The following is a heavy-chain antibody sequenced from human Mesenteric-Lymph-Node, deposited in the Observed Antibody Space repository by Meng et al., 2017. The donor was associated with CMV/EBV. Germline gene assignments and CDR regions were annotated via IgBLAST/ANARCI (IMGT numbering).Heavy chain of an antibody. J-gene: IGHJ4*02. CDR3: TGDSVSNPNLDY. V-gene: IGHV3-66*01. CDR2: IYRGDNT. D-gene: IGHD3-10*01. Sequence: EVHLVESGGGLVQPGGSLRLSCAASGFNVRDKYMSWVRQAPGKGLERVCIIYRGDNTYYIDSVKDRFTVSRDNSKNTMYLQMNSLRVEDTAVYYCTGDSVSNPNLDYWGQGTLVTVSS. CDR1: GFNVRDKY.